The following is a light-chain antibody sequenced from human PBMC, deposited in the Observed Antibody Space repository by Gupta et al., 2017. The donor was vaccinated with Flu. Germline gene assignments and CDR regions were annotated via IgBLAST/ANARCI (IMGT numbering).Light chain of an antibody. CDR1: QSSLHSSNNKHC. CDR3: QRYGSVPVT. V-gene: IGKV4-1*01. Sequence: SLGERASINCKSSQSSLHSSNNKHCLAWYQQKPRQPPKLLIYWSSTRESGVPDSFSGSGLGTDFTLTISILHAEDVAVYYFQRYGSVPVTFGQGTKLEIK. CDR2: WSS. J-gene: IGKJ2*01.